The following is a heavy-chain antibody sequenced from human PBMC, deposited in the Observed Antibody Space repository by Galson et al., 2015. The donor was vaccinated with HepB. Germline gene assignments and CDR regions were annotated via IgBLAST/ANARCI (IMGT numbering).Heavy chain of an antibody. V-gene: IGHV3-15*01. CDR2: IKSKTDGGTT. CDR1: GFTFSNAW. J-gene: IGHJ4*02. CDR3: TTDRVLHREPFDY. Sequence: SLRLSCAASGFTFSNAWMSWVRQAPGKGLEWVGRIKSKTDGGTTDYAAPVKGRFTISRDDSKNTLYLQMNSLKTEDTAVYYCTTDRVLHREPFDYWGQGTLVTVSS. D-gene: IGHD1-14*01.